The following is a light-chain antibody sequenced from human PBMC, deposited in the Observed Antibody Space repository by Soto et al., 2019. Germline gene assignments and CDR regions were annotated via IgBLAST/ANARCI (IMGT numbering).Light chain of an antibody. CDR2: KAS. V-gene: IGKV1-5*03. CDR1: QSISSW. J-gene: IGKJ1*01. CDR3: QQYNSYPWT. Sequence: DIQMTQSLSTLSASVGDRVTITCRASQSISSWLAWYQHKPGKAPKLLIYKASSLESGVPSRFSGSGSGTEFTLTISSLQPDDFATYYCQQYNSYPWTFGQGTKVEIK.